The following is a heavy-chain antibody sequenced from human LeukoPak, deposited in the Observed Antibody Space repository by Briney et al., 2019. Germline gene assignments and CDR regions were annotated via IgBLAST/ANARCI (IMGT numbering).Heavy chain of an antibody. J-gene: IGHJ4*02. D-gene: IGHD3/OR15-3a*01. CDR2: ISYHGSNK. Sequence: GGSLRLSCAASGFTFSSYSMHWVRQAPGKGLEWLTLISYHGSNKDYTDSVKGRFTISRDDSKNTVFLQMNSLRTEDTAIYFCARSPERLGQGYLDSWGQGTLVTVSS. V-gene: IGHV3-30*04. CDR3: ARSPERLGQGYLDS. CDR1: GFTFSSYS.